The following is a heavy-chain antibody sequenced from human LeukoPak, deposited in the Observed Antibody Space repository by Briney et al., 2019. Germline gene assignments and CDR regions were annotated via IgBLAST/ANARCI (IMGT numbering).Heavy chain of an antibody. CDR1: GGAFSGYY. J-gene: IGHJ3*02. CDR2: INHSGST. CDR3: ARGPTDSGSYLGAFDI. Sequence: PSETLSLTCAVYGGAFSGYYWGWIRQPPGKGLEWIGEINHSGSTNYDPSLKSRVTISVDTSKNQFSLKLSSVTAADTAVYYCARGPTDSGSYLGAFDIWGQGTMVTVSS. V-gene: IGHV4-34*01. D-gene: IGHD1-26*01.